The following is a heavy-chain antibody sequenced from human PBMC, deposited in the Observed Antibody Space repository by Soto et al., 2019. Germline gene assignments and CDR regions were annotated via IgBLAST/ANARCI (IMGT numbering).Heavy chain of an antibody. CDR3: ATARADNWLHPGY. Sequence: HPGGSLRLSCAASGFTFSSYGMHWVRQAPGKGLEWVAVIWYDGSNKYYADSVKGRFTISRDNSRNTLYLQMNSLRAEDTAVYYCATARADNWLHPGYWGQGTLVTVSS. CDR2: IWYDGSNK. D-gene: IGHD1-20*01. CDR1: GFTFSSYG. J-gene: IGHJ4*02. V-gene: IGHV3-33*01.